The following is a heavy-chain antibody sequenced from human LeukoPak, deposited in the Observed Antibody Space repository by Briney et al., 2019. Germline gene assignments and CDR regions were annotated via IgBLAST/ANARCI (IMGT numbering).Heavy chain of an antibody. CDR1: GYTFTSYV. J-gene: IGHJ4*02. CDR2: ISAYNGDT. V-gene: IGHV1-18*01. CDR3: ARDWGAAAGTSYDY. Sequence: GASVKVSCKASGYTFTSYVISWVRQAPGQGLEWMGWISAYNGDTNYAQKLQGRVTMTTDTSTSTAYMELRSLRSDDTAMYYCARDWGAAAGTSYDYWGQGTLVTVSS. D-gene: IGHD6-13*01.